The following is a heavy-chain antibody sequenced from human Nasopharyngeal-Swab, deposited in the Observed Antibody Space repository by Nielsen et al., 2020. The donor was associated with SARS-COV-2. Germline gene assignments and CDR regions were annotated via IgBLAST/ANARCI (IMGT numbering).Heavy chain of an antibody. V-gene: IGHV3-23*01. CDR3: TKDSGWLATF. J-gene: IGHJ6*02. CDR2: IARSGTTT. Sequence: GGSLRLSCAASGFTFSNSDMSWVRQAPGKGLEWVSGIARSGTTTHYADSVKGRFTISRDNSKNTLYLQMNSLRAEDTALYYCTKDSGWLATFWGQGTAVTVSS. CDR1: GFTFSNSD. D-gene: IGHD6-19*01.